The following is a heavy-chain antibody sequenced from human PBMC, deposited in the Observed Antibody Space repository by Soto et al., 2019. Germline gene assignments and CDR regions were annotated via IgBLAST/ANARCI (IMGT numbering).Heavy chain of an antibody. V-gene: IGHV1-69*13. CDR1: GGTFSSDA. Sequence: GASVKVSCKASGGTFSSDAFSWVRQAPGQGLEWMGGIIPIFRTTNYAPKFQGRVTITADESTSTAYMELSSLRSEDTAVYYCTTEPDYDILTGFQYWGQGTMVTV. J-gene: IGHJ3*01. CDR2: IIPIFRTT. CDR3: TTEPDYDILTGFQY. D-gene: IGHD3-9*01.